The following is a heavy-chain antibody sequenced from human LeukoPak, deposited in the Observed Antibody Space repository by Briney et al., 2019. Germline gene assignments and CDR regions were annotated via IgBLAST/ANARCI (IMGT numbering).Heavy chain of an antibody. J-gene: IGHJ4*02. V-gene: IGHV4-34*01. D-gene: IGHD5-24*01. CDR1: GGSFSGYY. CDR2: INHSGST. Sequence: PSETLSLTCAVYGGSFSGYYWSWIRQPPGKGLEWIGEINHSGSTNYNPSLKSRVTISVDTSKNQFSLKLSSVTAADTAVYYCAKGDARDGYNNYWGQGNLVTVSS. CDR3: AKGDARDGYNNY.